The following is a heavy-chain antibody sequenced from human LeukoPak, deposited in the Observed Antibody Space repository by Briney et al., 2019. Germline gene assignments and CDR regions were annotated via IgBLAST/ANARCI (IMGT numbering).Heavy chain of an antibody. J-gene: IGHJ4*02. V-gene: IGHV4-30-4*07. Sequence: SETLSLTCAVSGGSISSGGYSWSWLRQPPGRGREWIGYIYYSGSTYYNPSLKSRVTISVDTSKNQFSLKLSSVTAADTAVYYCARAQEYYYDSSGYFDYWGQGTLVTVSS. CDR3: ARAQEYYYDSSGYFDY. CDR1: GGSISSGGYS. CDR2: IYYSGST. D-gene: IGHD3-22*01.